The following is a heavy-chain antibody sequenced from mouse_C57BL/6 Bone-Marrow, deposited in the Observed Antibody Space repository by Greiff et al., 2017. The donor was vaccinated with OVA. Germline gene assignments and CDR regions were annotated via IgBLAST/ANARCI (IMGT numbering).Heavy chain of an antibody. CDR2: INPSSGYT. J-gene: IGHJ4*01. Sequence: VQVVESGAELAKPGASVKLSCKASGYTFTSYWMHWVKQRPGQGLEWIGYINPSSGYTKYNQKFKDKATLTADKSSSTAYMQLSSLTYEDSAVYYCARSSTTVVATDYYAMDYWGQGTSVTVSS. D-gene: IGHD1-1*01. CDR1: GYTFTSYW. V-gene: IGHV1-7*01. CDR3: ARSSTTVVATDYYAMDY.